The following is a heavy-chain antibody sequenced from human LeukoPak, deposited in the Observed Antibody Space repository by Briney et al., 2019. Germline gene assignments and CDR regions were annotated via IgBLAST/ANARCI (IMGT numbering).Heavy chain of an antibody. J-gene: IGHJ4*02. CDR2: IYCSGST. Sequence: SETLSLTCTVSGGSISSYYWSWIRQPPGKGLEWIGYIYCSGSTNYNPSLKSRVTISVDTSKNQFSLKLSSVTAADTAVYYCARGRARYSSSYWGQGTLVTVSS. D-gene: IGHD6-13*01. CDR3: ARGRARYSSSY. CDR1: GGSISSYY. V-gene: IGHV4-59*01.